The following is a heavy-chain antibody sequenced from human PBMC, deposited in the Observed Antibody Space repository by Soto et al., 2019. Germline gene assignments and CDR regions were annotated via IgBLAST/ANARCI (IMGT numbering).Heavy chain of an antibody. CDR1: GGSFSCYY. CDR3: ARQLILTGYNNYYYYGMDV. V-gene: IGHV4-34*01. Sequence: SEPLSLPCAVYGGSFSCYYWSWIRQPPVTVLEWIGEINHSGSTNYNPSLKSRVTISVDTSKNQFSLKLSSVTAADTAVYYCARQLILTGYNNYYYYGMDVWGQGTTVTVSS. J-gene: IGHJ6*02. CDR2: INHSGST. D-gene: IGHD3-9*01.